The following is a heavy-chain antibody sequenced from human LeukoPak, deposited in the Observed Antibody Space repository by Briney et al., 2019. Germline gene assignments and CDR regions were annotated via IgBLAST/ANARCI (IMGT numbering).Heavy chain of an antibody. J-gene: IGHJ4*02. CDR3: TTDSSGWYNDY. Sequence: GGSLRLSCAASGFTFSNAWMSWVRQAPGKGLEWVGRIKSKTDGGTTDYAAHVTGRFTISRDDSKNTLYLQMNSLKTEDTAVYYCTTDSSGWYNDYRGQGTLVTVSS. CDR1: GFTFSNAW. D-gene: IGHD6-19*01. V-gene: IGHV3-15*01. CDR2: IKSKTDGGTT.